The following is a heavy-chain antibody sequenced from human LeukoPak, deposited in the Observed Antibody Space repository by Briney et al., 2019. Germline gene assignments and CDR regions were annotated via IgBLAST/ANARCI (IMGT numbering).Heavy chain of an antibody. CDR1: GLNVKNNY. CDR3: ARETPDSSGWD. Sequence: GGSLRLSCVTSGLNVKNNYMFWVRQSPVKGLEWVANIKQDGSHKNYADSVKGRFTISRDNAKNSLYLQMNSLRAEATAVYYCARETPDSSGWDWGQGTLVTVSS. J-gene: IGHJ4*02. CDR2: IKQDGSHK. D-gene: IGHD6-19*01. V-gene: IGHV3-7*01.